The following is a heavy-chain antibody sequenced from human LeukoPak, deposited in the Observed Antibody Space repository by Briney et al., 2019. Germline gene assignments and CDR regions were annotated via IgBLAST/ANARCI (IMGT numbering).Heavy chain of an antibody. CDR2: ISYGGGNK. J-gene: IGHJ4*02. CDR1: GFTFSSYG. D-gene: IGHD5-24*01. Sequence: PGGSLRLSCAASGFTFSSYGMHWVRQDPGKGLEWVAVISYGGGNKYYADSVKGRFTISRDNSKNTLYLQMNSLRGEDTAAYYCAKAGVDMTTILLYFDFWGQGTLVTVSS. CDR3: AKAGVDMTTILLYFDF. V-gene: IGHV3-30*18.